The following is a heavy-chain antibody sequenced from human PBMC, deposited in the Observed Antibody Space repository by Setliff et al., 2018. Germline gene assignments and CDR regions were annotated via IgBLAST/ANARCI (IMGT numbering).Heavy chain of an antibody. CDR2: IYWDGDE. V-gene: IGHV2-5*02. CDR1: GFSLSDFGVG. J-gene: IGHJ3*01. Sequence: ESGPTLVNPTQTLTLTCSFSGFSLSDFGVGVGWIRQPPGKAPEWLALIYWDGDEHYTPSLEKRLTITKDTSKNQLVLTVSNMDSMDTATYFCAYRRKMSARYDAFEVWGQGTLVTVSS. CDR3: AYRRKMSARYDAFEV. D-gene: IGHD2-15*01.